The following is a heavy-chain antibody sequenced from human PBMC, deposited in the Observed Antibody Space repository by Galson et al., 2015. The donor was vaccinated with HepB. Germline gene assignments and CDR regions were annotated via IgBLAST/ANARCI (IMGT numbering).Heavy chain of an antibody. D-gene: IGHD3-3*01. CDR2: IKTKTDGGTT. Sequence: SLRLSCAASGFTFSHAWMSWVRQAPGKGLEWVGRIKTKTDGGTTDYAVTVTGRFTISRDDSKNTLYMQMNSLKTEDTAVYYCTTRGYYNFWSGYWVTPYWGLGTLVTVSS. CDR3: TTRGYYNFWSGYWVTPY. CDR1: GFTFSHAW. J-gene: IGHJ4*02. V-gene: IGHV3-15*01.